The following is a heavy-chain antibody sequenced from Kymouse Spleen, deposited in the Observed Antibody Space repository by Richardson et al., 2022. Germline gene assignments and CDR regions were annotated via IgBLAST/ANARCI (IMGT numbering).Heavy chain of an antibody. CDR3: ARRSNWNLFDY. J-gene: IGHJ4*02. Sequence: QLQLQESGPGLVKPSETLSLTCTVSGGSISSSSYYWGWIRQPPGKGLEWIGSIYYSGSTYYNPSLKSRVTISVDTSKNQFSLKLSSVTAADTAVYYCARRSNWNLFDYWGQGTLVTVSS. V-gene: IGHV4-39*01. D-gene: IGHD1-20*01,IGHD1-7*01. CDR2: IYYSGST. CDR1: GGSISSSSYY.